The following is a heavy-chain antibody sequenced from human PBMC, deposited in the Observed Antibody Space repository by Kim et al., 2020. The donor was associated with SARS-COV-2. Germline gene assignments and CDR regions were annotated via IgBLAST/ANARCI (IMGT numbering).Heavy chain of an antibody. D-gene: IGHD3-16*01. CDR2: IHPGLSEI. V-gene: IGHV5-51*01. J-gene: IGHJ6*02. CDR3: GRHWDNYDNNAYAGYGMDV. Sequence: GESLKISCKGSGYNFNNEWIAWVRQMPGKGLEWIGLIHPGLSEIKYSPSFQGQVTFSADKSINTAYLQWSSLRASDTAIYYCGRHWDNYDNNAYAGYGMDVWGQGTTVTVSS. CDR1: GYNFNNEW.